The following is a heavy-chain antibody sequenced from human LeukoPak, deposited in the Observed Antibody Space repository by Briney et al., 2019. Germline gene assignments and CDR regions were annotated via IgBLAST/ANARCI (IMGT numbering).Heavy chain of an antibody. J-gene: IGHJ4*02. CDR1: GGSFSGYY. CDR2: INHSGST. D-gene: IGHD3-10*01. Sequence: SETLSLTCAVYGGSFSGYYWSWIRQPPGKGLEWIGEINHSGSTNYNPSLKSRVTISVDTSKNQFSLKLSSVTAADTAVYYCARPPYPSSGAYYFYYWGQGTLVTVSS. CDR3: ARPPYPSSGAYYFYY. V-gene: IGHV4-34*01.